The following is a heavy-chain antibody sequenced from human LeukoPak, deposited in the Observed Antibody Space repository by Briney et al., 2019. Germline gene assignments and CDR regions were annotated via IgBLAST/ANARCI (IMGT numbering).Heavy chain of an antibody. CDR2: ISGSGGST. CDR1: GFTFSSYA. Sequence: GRSLRLSCAASGFTFSSYAMSWVRQAPGKGLEWVSAISGSGGSTYYADSVKGRFTISRDNSKNTLYLQMNSLRAEDTAVYYCANSDDSSGYYWYFDYWGQGTLVTVSS. D-gene: IGHD3-22*01. CDR3: ANSDDSSGYYWYFDY. J-gene: IGHJ4*02. V-gene: IGHV3-23*01.